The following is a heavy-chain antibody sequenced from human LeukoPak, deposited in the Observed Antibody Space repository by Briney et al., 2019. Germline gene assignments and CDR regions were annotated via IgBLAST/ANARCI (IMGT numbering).Heavy chain of an antibody. D-gene: IGHD2-21*01. CDR3: ASGILYRYYYYGMDV. V-gene: IGHV4-59*01. CDR2: IYYSGST. J-gene: IGHJ6*02. CDR1: GGSISSYY. Sequence: PSETLSLTCTVSGGSISSYYWSWIRQPPGKGLEWIGYIYYSGSTNYNPSLKSRVTISVDTSKNQFSLKLSSVTAADTAVYYCASGILYRYYYYGMDVWGQGTTVTVSS.